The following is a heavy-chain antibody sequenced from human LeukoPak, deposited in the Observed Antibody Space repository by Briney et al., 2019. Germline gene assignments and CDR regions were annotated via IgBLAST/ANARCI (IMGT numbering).Heavy chain of an antibody. J-gene: IGHJ4*02. Sequence: ASVKVSCKPSGYTFTSDNMHWVRPAPRQGLEWMGIISPSGGSTSYAQKFQGRVTMTRDTSTSTVYMELSSLRSEDTAVYYCARVETITGTSYYWGQGTLVTVSS. CDR1: GYTFTSDN. D-gene: IGHD1-7*01. CDR3: ARVETITGTSYY. CDR2: ISPSGGST. V-gene: IGHV1-46*01.